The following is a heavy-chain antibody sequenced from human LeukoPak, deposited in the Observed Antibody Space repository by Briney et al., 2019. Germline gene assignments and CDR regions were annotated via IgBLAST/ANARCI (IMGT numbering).Heavy chain of an antibody. V-gene: IGHV3-9*01. J-gene: IGHJ4*02. CDR3: AKDIGGWFDY. D-gene: IGHD6-19*01. Sequence: LPGGSLRLSCAASGFTFSSYAMHWVRQAPGKGLEWVSGISWNSGSIGYADSVKGRFTISRDNAKNSLYLQMNSLRAEDTALYYCAKDIGGWFDYWGQGTLVTVSS. CDR2: ISWNSGSI. CDR1: GFTFSSYA.